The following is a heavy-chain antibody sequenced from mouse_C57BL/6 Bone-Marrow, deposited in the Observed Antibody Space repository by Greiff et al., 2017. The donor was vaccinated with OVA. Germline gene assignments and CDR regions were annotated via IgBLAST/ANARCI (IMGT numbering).Heavy chain of an antibody. CDR1: GFSLTSYG. CDR2: IWSGGST. J-gene: IGHJ3*01. CDR3: ARPYYYGEAFAY. V-gene: IGHV2-2*01. Sequence: QVQLQQSGPGLVQPSQSLSITCTVSGFSLTSYGVHWVRQSPGKGLEWLGVIWSGGSTDYNAAFISRLSISKDNSKSQVFFKMNSLQADDTAIYYCARPYYYGEAFAYWGQGTLVTVSA. D-gene: IGHD1-1*01.